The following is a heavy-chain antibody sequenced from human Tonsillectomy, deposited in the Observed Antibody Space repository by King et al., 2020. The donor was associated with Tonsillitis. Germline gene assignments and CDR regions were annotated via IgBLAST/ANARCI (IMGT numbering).Heavy chain of an antibody. D-gene: IGHD3-10*01. V-gene: IGHV3-21*06. CDR3: ARDARFGAEANYFDK. J-gene: IGHJ4*02. CDR2: ISGNSRYI. CDR1: GFNFSDFG. Sequence: VQLVESGGGLVKPGGSLIVSCEASGFNFSDFGMNWVRLAPGKGLEWVSSISGNSRYIYYADSVRGRFIMSRDNLKNSVFLQMNGLRADDTALYYCARDARFGAEANYFDKWGQGTQVIVSS.